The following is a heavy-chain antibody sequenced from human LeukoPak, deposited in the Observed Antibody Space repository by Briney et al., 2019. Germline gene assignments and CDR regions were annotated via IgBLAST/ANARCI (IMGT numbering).Heavy chain of an antibody. V-gene: IGHV3-15*01. J-gene: IGHJ4*02. D-gene: IGHD1-26*01. CDR1: GFTFSSYA. CDR2: IKSKTDGGTT. Sequence: PGGSLRLSCAASGFTFSSYAMTWVRQAPGKGLEWVGRIKSKTDGGTTHYSAPVKGRFTISRDDSKDTLHLQMNSLTTKDTAVYYCTAAVSGSYNVANWGQGTLVTVSS. CDR3: TAAVSGSYNVAN.